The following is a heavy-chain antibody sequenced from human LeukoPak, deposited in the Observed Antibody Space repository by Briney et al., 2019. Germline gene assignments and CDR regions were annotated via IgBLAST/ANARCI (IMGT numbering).Heavy chain of an antibody. V-gene: IGHV3-7*03. CDR3: ARDLILRFDY. J-gene: IGHJ4*02. CDR1: GFTFSSYA. CDR2: IKQDGSEK. Sequence: GRSLRLSCAASGFTFSSYAMHWVRQAPGKGLEWVANIKQDGSEKYYVDSVKGRFTISRDNAKNSLYLQMNSLRAEDTAVYYCARDLILRFDYWGQGTLVTVSS.